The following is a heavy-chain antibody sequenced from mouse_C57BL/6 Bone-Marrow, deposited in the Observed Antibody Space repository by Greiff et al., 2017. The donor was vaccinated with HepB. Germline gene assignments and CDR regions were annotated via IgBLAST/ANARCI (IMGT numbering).Heavy chain of an antibody. Sequence: EVMLVESGGGLVKPGGSLKLSCAASGFTFSSYAMSWVRQTPEKRLEWVATISDGGSYTYYPDNVKGRFTISRDNAKNNLYLQMSHLKSEDTAMYYCATVPTVVPYWYFDVWGTGTTVTVSS. CDR3: ATVPTVVPYWYFDV. V-gene: IGHV5-4*03. CDR1: GFTFSSYA. CDR2: ISDGGSYT. D-gene: IGHD1-1*01. J-gene: IGHJ1*03.